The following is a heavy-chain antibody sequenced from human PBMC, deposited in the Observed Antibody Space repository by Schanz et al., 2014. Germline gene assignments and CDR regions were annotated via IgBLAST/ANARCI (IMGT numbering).Heavy chain of an antibody. Sequence: EVQLVESGGGLVKPGGSLRLSCVASGFSFNNYWMTWFRQAPGKGLEWVANIIHDGSEKFYVDSVKGRFTISRDNAKNSLYLEMTSLRGEDTAVYYCARENLNWEAFDIWGQGTVVTVSS. CDR3: ARENLNWEAFDI. V-gene: IGHV3-7*03. D-gene: IGHD7-27*01. CDR1: GFSFNNYW. J-gene: IGHJ3*02. CDR2: IIHDGSEK.